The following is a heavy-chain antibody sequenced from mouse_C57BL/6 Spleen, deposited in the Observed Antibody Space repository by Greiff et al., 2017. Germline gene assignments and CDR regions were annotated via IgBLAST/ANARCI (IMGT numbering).Heavy chain of an antibody. CDR3: ARDSNYVRFAY. J-gene: IGHJ3*01. V-gene: IGHV3-1*01. Sequence: EVKLMESGPGMVKPSQSLSLTCTVTGYSITSGYDWHWIRHFPGNKLEWMGYISYSGSTNYNPSLKSRISITHDTSKNHFFLKLNSVTTEDTATYYCARDSNYVRFAYWGQGTLVTVSA. D-gene: IGHD2-5*01. CDR1: GYSITSGYD. CDR2: ISYSGST.